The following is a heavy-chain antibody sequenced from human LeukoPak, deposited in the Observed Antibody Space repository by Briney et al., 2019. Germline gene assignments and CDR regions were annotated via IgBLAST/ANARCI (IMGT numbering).Heavy chain of an antibody. CDR2: INPNSGGT. CDR1: GYTFTGYY. D-gene: IGHD6-13*01. Sequence: ASVKVFCKAFGYTFTGYYMHWVRQAPGQGLEWMGWINPNSGGTNYAQKFQGRVTMTRDTSISTAYMELSRLRSDDTAVYYCARDRGYSSSWYYFDYWGQGTLVTVSS. CDR3: ARDRGYSSSWYYFDY. J-gene: IGHJ4*02. V-gene: IGHV1-2*02.